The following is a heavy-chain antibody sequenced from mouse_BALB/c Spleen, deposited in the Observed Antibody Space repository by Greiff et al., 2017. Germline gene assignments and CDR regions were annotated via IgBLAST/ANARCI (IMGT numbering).Heavy chain of an antibody. J-gene: IGHJ2*01. V-gene: IGHV1-7*01. CDR3: ARSPYGNYEDY. Sequence: VQLQESGAELAKPGASVKMSCKASGYTFTSYWMHWVKQRPGQGLEWIGYINPSTGYTEYNQKFKDKATLTADKSSSTAYMQLSSLTSEDSAVYYCARSPYGNYEDYWGQGTTLTVSS. CDR1: GYTFTSYW. CDR2: INPSTGYT. D-gene: IGHD2-1*01.